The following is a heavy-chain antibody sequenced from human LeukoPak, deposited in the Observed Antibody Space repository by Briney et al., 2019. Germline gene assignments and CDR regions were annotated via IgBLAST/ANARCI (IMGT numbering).Heavy chain of an antibody. CDR2: IRYDGSNK. CDR3: AKSGGGEFPALLGYFDY. D-gene: IGHD3-16*01. J-gene: IGHJ4*02. CDR1: GFTFSSYG. V-gene: IGHV3-30*02. Sequence: GGPLRLSCAASGFTFSSYGMHWVRQAPGKGLEWVAFIRYDGSNKYYADSVKGRFTISRDNSKNTLYLQMNSLRAEDTAVYYCAKSGGGEFPALLGYFDYWGQGTLVTVSS.